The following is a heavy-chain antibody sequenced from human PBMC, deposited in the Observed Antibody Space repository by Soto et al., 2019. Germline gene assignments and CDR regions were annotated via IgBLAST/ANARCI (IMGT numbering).Heavy chain of an antibody. J-gene: IGHJ4*02. Sequence: QPGGSLRLSCVVSGFTLSSYEMMWVRQAPGKGLEWVAYSHNRFPNVKYYPDFVKGRFTISRDNAENSLHLEMNSLRVEDTAVYYCLTSLSGYYHSYWGQGALVTVSS. CDR2: SHNRFPNVK. V-gene: IGHV3-48*03. CDR3: LTSLSGYYHSY. CDR1: GFTLSSYE. D-gene: IGHD3-22*01.